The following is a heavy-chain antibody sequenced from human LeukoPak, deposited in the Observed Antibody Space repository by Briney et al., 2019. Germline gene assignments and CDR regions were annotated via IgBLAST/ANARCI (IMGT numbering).Heavy chain of an antibody. J-gene: IGHJ4*02. V-gene: IGHV1-69*04. CDR1: GGTFSSYA. CDR3: ARDVFVAAAGIDY. Sequence: ASVKVSCKASGGTFSSYAISWVRQAPGQGLEWMGRIIPILGIANYAQKFQGRVTITADKSTSTAYMELSSLRSEDTAVYHCARDVFVAAAGIDYWGQGTLVTVSS. D-gene: IGHD6-13*01. CDR2: IIPILGIA.